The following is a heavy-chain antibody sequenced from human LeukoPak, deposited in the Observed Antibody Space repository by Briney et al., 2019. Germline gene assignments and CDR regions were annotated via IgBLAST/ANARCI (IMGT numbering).Heavy chain of an antibody. Sequence: GASVKVSCKASGYTFSRNAINWVRQAPGQGLEWMGWISVYNGNTNYVQKFQGRVTMTTDTPTSTAYMELRSLRSDDTAVYYCARVQPHRIYYDNSDYPTRNDYWGQGTLVTVSS. CDR1: GYTFSRNA. CDR2: ISVYNGNT. D-gene: IGHD3-22*01. CDR3: ARVQPHRIYYDNSDYPTRNDY. V-gene: IGHV1-18*01. J-gene: IGHJ4*02.